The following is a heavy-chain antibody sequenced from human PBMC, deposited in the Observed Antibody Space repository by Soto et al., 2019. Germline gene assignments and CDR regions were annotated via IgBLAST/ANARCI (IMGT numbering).Heavy chain of an antibody. J-gene: IGHJ6*03. CDR2: IRGDGGT. CDR1: GFPLSIYW. V-gene: IGHV3-74*01. Sequence: EVQLVQAGGGLVQPGGSLRLSCEASGFPLSIYWMEWVRQAPGKALVWVSRIRGDGGTYYPDYLKGRFTVSRDNAKNTLYLRMNRLRVEDSAVYYCAREQKTEVTPAPAFMDVWGKGTTVIVSS. CDR3: AREQKTEVTPAPAFMDV. D-gene: IGHD2-2*01.